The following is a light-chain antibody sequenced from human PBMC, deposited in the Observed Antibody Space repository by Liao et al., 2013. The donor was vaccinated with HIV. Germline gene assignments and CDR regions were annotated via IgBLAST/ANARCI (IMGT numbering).Light chain of an antibody. Sequence: SYELTQPPSVSVSPGQTARITCSGDALPKQYAYWYQQKPGQAPVLVIYKDSERPSGIPERFSGSNSGNTATLTISGTQALDEADYYCQAWDSDTFXFGGGTKLNVL. CDR1: ALPKQY. CDR3: QAWDSDTFX. V-gene: IGLV3-25*02. CDR2: KDS. J-gene: IGLJ2*01.